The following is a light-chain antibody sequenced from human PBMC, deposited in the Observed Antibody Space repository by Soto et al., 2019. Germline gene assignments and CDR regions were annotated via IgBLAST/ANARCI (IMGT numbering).Light chain of an antibody. CDR1: SSDVGGYNY. V-gene: IGLV2-14*03. CDR3: SSYTSKATVV. J-gene: IGLJ2*01. Sequence: QSALTQPASVSGSPGQSITISCTGSSSDVGGYNYVSWYQHHSGKVPKLMIYDVSDRPSGISNRFSGSKSGNTASLTISGLQAEDEADYYCSSYTSKATVVFGGGTKVTVL. CDR2: DVS.